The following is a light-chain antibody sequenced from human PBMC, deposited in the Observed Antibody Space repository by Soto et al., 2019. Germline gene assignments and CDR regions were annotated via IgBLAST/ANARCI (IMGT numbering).Light chain of an antibody. CDR2: DAS. J-gene: IGKJ1*01. Sequence: IGMTQSPATLSVSPGERATLSCRASQSVRSKLAWYQQKPGQAPRLLIYDASTRATGIPARFSGSGSGTEFTLTISSLQSVDFAVYYCQQYNNWPRTFGQGTKVDIK. CDR3: QQYNNWPRT. V-gene: IGKV3-15*01. CDR1: QSVRSK.